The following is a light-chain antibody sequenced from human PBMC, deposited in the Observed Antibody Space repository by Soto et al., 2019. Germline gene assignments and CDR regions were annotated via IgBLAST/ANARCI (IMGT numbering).Light chain of an antibody. V-gene: IGKV1-5*03. CDR2: KAS. CDR3: QQYNSYRWT. J-gene: IGKJ1*01. CDR1: QSISTY. Sequence: DIQMTQSPSTLPASVGDRVTITCRASQSISTYLAWYQQKPGKAPKLLIYKASSLESGVPSRFSGSGSGTEFTLTISSLQPDDFATYYCQQYNSYRWTFGLGTKVDIK.